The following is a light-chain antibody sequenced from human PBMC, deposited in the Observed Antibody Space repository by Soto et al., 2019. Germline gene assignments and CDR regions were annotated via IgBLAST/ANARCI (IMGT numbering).Light chain of an antibody. V-gene: IGKV1-13*02. Sequence: IRVSKCACYLSPSLGERVPLPCRASQIISTSMAWYQQKPGKAPKLLVYAASTLESGVATRFSGSGSGTDFTLTISCLQSEDFATYYCQQYYSYPRTFGQGTKVDIK. CDR1: QIISTS. CDR2: AAS. J-gene: IGKJ1*01. CDR3: QQYYSYPRT.